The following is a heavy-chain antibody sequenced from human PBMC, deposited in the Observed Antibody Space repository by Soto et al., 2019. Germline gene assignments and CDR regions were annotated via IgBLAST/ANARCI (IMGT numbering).Heavy chain of an antibody. J-gene: IGHJ4*02. CDR1: GGTFSSYA. D-gene: IGHD1-20*01. Sequence: SVKVSCKASGGTFSSYAISWVRQAPGQGLEWMGGIIPIFGTANYAQKFQGRVTITADKSTSTAYMELSSLRSEDTAVYYCARDVTRTGYFDYCGQRTLVTVSS. V-gene: IGHV1-69*06. CDR3: ARDVTRTGYFDY. CDR2: IIPIFGTA.